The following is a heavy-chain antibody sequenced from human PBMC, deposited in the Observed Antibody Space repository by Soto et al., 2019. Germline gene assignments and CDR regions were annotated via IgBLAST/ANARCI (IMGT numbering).Heavy chain of an antibody. CDR2: IYSGGST. J-gene: IGHJ4*02. D-gene: IGHD5-18*01. Sequence: EVPLVESGGGLVQPGGSLRLSCAASGVTVSSNYMSWVRQAPGKGLEWVSVIYSGGSTYYADSVKGRFTISRDNSTNTLYLQMTSLRAEDTAVYDCARHGYNYGGGYFDYWGQGTLVTVSS. CDR3: ARHGYNYGGGYFDY. CDR1: GVTVSSNY. V-gene: IGHV3-66*04.